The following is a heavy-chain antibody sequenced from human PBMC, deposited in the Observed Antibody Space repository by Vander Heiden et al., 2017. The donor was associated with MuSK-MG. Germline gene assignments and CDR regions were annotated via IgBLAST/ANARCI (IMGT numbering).Heavy chain of an antibody. V-gene: IGHV1-8*02. CDR2: MNPESGNA. CDR1: GSTLSTRD. Sequence: QVLLVQSGAEVRKPGASVKVSCKASGSTLSTRDINWVRQATGQGLQWMGWMNPESGNAGYAQKFQGRVTMTRGASIGTAYMELSDLTSEDTAVYYCAGSPPRDPSTPFDTWGQGTLVTVSS. CDR3: AGSPPRDPSTPFDT. J-gene: IGHJ4*02.